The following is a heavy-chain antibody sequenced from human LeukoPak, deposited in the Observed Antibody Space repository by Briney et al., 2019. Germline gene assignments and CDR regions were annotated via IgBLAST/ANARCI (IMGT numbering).Heavy chain of an antibody. V-gene: IGHV1-2*02. CDR2: INPNSGGT. CDR3: ARDPAPATGFSLPAGFDP. J-gene: IGHJ5*02. Sequence: ASVKVSCKASGYTFTSYGISWVRQAPGQGLEWMGWINPNSGGTNYAQKFQGRVTMTRDTSISTAYMELSRLRSDDTAVYYCARDPAPATGFSLPAGFDPWGQGTLVTVSS. D-gene: IGHD2-2*01. CDR1: GYTFTSYG.